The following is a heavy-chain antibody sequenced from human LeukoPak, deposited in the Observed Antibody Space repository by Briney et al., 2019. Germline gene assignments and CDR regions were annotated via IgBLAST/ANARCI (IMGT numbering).Heavy chain of an antibody. V-gene: IGHV3-21*01. CDR1: GFTFSSYS. CDR2: ISSSSTYI. J-gene: IGHJ3*02. D-gene: IGHD3-22*01. Sequence: PGGSLRLSCSASGFTFSSYSMNWVRQAPGKGLEWVLFISSSSTYIYYADSVKGRFTIFRDNAKNSLYLQMNSLRAEDTAVYYCARDPVFVYYDRPQYAFDIWGQGTMVTVSS. CDR3: ARDPVFVYYDRPQYAFDI.